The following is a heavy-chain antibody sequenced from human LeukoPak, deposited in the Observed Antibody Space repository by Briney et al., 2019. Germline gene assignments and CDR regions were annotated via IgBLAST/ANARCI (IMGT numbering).Heavy chain of an antibody. D-gene: IGHD4-23*01. Sequence: SETLSLTCAVFGGSFSNFYWTWIRQPPGKGLEWIGEINHSGRTNYNPSLTSRVSISVDTSRNQVSLKLTSVTAADTAVYYCARGRLATVVTPSISADLDYWGQGTLVTVSS. CDR1: GGSFSNFY. V-gene: IGHV4-34*01. J-gene: IGHJ4*02. CDR2: INHSGRT. CDR3: ARGRLATVVTPSISADLDY.